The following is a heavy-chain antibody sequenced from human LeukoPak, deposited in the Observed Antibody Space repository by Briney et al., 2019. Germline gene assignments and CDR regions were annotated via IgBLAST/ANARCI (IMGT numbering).Heavy chain of an antibody. CDR2: INPNSGGT. Sequence: ASVKVSCKASGYTFTGYYMHWVRQAPGQGLEWMGWINPNSGGTNYAQKFQGRVTMTRDTSISTAYMELSRLRSDDTAVYYCARDGSAARPESIDYWGQGTLVTVSS. J-gene: IGHJ4*02. CDR3: ARDGSAARPESIDY. V-gene: IGHV1-2*02. D-gene: IGHD6-6*01. CDR1: GYTFTGYY.